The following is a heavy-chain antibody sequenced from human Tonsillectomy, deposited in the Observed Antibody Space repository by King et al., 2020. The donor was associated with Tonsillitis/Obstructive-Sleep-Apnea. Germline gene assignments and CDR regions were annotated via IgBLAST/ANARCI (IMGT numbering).Heavy chain of an antibody. D-gene: IGHD3-22*01. CDR2: ISGSGGST. V-gene: IGHV3-23*04. J-gene: IGHJ3*02. CDR1: GFTFSNYA. CDR3: AKGDYDSSGWGAFDI. Sequence: VQLVESGGGLVQPGGSLRLSCAASGFTFSNYAMSWVRQAPGKGLERVSAISGSGGSTFSAVSVKGRFTISRDNSKNTLYLQMNSLRAEDTAVYYCAKGDYDSSGWGAFDIWGQGTMVTVSS.